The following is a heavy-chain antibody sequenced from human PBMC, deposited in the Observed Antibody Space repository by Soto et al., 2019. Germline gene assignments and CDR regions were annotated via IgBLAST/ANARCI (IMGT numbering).Heavy chain of an antibody. CDR1: GGSISSYY. V-gene: IGHV4-4*07. Sequence: SETLSLTCTVSGGSISSYYWNWIRQPAGKGLEWIGRISTSESTNYNPSLKSRVTMSVDTSENQFSLRLNSVTAADTAVYYCARGKSFYTSSWLSVHYFDYWGQGTLVTVSS. D-gene: IGHD6-13*01. CDR2: ISTSEST. J-gene: IGHJ4*02. CDR3: ARGKSFYTSSWLSVHYFDY.